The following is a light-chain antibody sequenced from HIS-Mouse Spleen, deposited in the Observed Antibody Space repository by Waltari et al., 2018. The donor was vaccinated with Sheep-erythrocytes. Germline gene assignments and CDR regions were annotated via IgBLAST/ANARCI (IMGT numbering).Light chain of an antibody. CDR1: SSNIGAGYA. V-gene: IGLV1-40*01. CDR3: QSYDSSLSGWV. CDR2: GNS. J-gene: IGLJ3*02. Sequence: QSVLTQPPSVSGAPGQRVTISCTGSSSNIGAGYAVPSYQQLPGTAPKLLIEGNSNRPSGVPDRFSGSKSGTSASLAITGLQAEDEADYYCQSYDSSLSGWVFGGGTKLTVL.